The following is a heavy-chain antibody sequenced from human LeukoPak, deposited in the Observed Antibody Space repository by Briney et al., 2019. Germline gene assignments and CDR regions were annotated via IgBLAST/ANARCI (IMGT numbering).Heavy chain of an antibody. D-gene: IGHD2-15*01. Sequence: PGGSLRLSCAASGFTFSSFALSWVRQAPGKGLEWVSSISGSGDSTYYMESVRGRFTISRDNSKNTLYLLMNSLIPEDTAVYYCAREVVSSPSYFDSWGRGTLVTVSS. J-gene: IGHJ4*02. V-gene: IGHV3-23*01. CDR3: AREVVSSPSYFDS. CDR2: ISGSGDST. CDR1: GFTFSSFA.